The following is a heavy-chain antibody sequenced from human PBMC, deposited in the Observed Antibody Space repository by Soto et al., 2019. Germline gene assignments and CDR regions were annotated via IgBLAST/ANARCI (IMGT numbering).Heavy chain of an antibody. CDR2: IYYSGST. J-gene: IGHJ4*02. Sequence: PETVCLRSSVAWDPVVDRGGRCTLLRQPPGKGLEWIGYIYYSGSTNYNPSLKSRVTMSVDTSKNQFSLNLMSVTAADTAIYYCVRLVTFGGDEDCWGQGIPVTVSS. CDR3: VRLVTFGGDEDC. CDR1: WDPVVDRGGR. V-gene: IGHV4-61*08. D-gene: IGHD2-21*02.